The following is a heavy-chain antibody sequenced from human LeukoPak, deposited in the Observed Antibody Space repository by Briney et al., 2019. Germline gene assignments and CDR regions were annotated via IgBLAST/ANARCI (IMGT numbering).Heavy chain of an antibody. J-gene: IGHJ5*02. D-gene: IGHD1-20*01. CDR1: GGSISSYY. Sequence: SETLSLTCTVSGGSISSYYWSWIRQPPGKGLEWIGYIYYSGSTNYNPSLKSRVTISVNTSKNQFSLKLSSVTAADTAVYYCARVGPQYNWNGGGRWFDPWGQGTLVTVSS. CDR2: IYYSGST. V-gene: IGHV4-59*01. CDR3: ARVGPQYNWNGGGRWFDP.